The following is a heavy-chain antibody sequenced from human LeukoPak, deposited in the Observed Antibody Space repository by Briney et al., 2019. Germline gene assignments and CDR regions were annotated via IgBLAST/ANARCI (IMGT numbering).Heavy chain of an antibody. CDR3: ARVGYSNSYDY. CDR1: GYTFTSYD. J-gene: IGHJ4*02. Sequence: ASVKVSCKASGYTFTSYDINWVRQATGQGLEWMGWMNPNSGNAGYAQKFQDRVTITWDASISTAYMDLSSLRSEDTAVYYCARVGYSNSYDYWGQGTLVTVSS. CDR2: MNPNSGNA. V-gene: IGHV1-8*01. D-gene: IGHD4-11*01.